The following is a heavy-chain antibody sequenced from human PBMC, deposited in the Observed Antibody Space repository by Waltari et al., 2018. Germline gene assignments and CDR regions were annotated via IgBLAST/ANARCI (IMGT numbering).Heavy chain of an antibody. V-gene: IGHV4-31*03. CDR1: GGSISSGGYY. D-gene: IGHD3-22*01. J-gene: IGHJ4*02. CDR3: ARGGGSSRDYYDSSGYYELDY. CDR2: IYYSGST. Sequence: QVQLQESGPGLVKPSQTLSLTCTVSGGSISSGGYYWSWIRQHPGKGLEWIGYIYYSGSTYYNPSLKSRVTISVDTSKNQFSLKLSSVTAADTAVYYCARGGGSSRDYYDSSGYYELDYWGQGTLVTVSS.